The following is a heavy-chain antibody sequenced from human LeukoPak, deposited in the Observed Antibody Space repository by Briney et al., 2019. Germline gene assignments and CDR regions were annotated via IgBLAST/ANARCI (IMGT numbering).Heavy chain of an antibody. D-gene: IGHD5-24*01. CDR2: ISSSSSYI. CDR3: ARDRRRDDALDAFDI. CDR1: GFTFSSYS. Sequence: RPGGSLRLSCAASGFTFSSYSMNWVRQAPGKGLEWVSSISSSSSYIYYADSVKGRFTISRDNAKNSLYLQMNSLRAEDTAVYYCARDRRRDDALDAFDIWGQGTMVTVSS. V-gene: IGHV3-21*01. J-gene: IGHJ3*02.